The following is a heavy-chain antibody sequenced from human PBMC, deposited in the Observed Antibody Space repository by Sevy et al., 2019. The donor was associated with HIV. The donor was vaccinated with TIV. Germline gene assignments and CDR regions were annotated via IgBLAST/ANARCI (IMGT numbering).Heavy chain of an antibody. Sequence: GGSLRLSCAASGFPLRNYAMSWVRQAPGKGLEWVGRIKSKTDGGTTDYAAPVKGRFTISRDDSKNTLYLQMNSLKTEDTAVYYCTSRGKHFDYWGQGTLVTVSS. V-gene: IGHV3-15*01. CDR3: TSRGKHFDY. D-gene: IGHD3-16*01. CDR1: GFPLRNYA. CDR2: IKSKTDGGTT. J-gene: IGHJ4*02.